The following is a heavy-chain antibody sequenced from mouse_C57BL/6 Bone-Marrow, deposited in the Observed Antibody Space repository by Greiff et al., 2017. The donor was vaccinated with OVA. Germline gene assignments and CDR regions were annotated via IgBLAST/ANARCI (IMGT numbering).Heavy chain of an antibody. D-gene: IGHD1-1*01. CDR3: ARWDYGSSYGVFDV. CDR2: INPNNGGT. CDR1: GYTFTDYN. V-gene: IGHV1-22*01. J-gene: IGHJ1*03. Sequence: VQLKQSGPELVKPGASVKMSCKASGYTFTDYNMHWVKQSHGKSLEWIGYINPNNGGTSYNQKFKGKATLTVNKSSSTAYMELRSLTSEDSAVYYCARWDYGSSYGVFDVWGTGTTVTVSS.